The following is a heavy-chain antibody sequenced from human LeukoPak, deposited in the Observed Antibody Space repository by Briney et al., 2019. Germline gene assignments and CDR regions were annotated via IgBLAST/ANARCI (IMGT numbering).Heavy chain of an antibody. Sequence: ASVKVSCKASGYTFTGYYMHWVRQAPGRGLEWMGWINPNSGGTNYAQKFQGRVTMTRDTSISTAYMELSRLRSDDTAVYYCARPGYCTNGVCYNWFDPWGQGTLVTVSS. CDR1: GYTFTGYY. D-gene: IGHD2-8*01. J-gene: IGHJ5*02. CDR2: INPNSGGT. V-gene: IGHV1-2*02. CDR3: ARPGYCTNGVCYNWFDP.